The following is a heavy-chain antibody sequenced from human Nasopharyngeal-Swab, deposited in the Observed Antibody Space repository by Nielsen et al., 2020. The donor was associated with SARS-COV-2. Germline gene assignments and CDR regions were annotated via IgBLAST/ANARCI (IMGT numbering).Heavy chain of an antibody. J-gene: IGHJ4*02. CDR1: GFTFTTYW. Sequence: GESLKISCAASGFTFTTYWMTWVRQAPGKGLEHVSGISRGGRSIFFADSVRDRFTISRDNSKNTLYLQMGGLRAEDMAVYYCARAPYSGRYYGFDYWGQGTLVTVSS. CDR2: ISRGGRSI. V-gene: IGHV3-64*02. CDR3: ARAPYSGRYYGFDY. D-gene: IGHD1-26*01.